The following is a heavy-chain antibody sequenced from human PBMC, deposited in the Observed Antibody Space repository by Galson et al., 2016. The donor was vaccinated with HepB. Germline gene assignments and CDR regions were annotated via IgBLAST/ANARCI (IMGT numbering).Heavy chain of an antibody. V-gene: IGHV6-1*01. CDR1: GDSVSGNTSV. CDR3: VGGLRDRGYHYYMDV. J-gene: IGHJ6*03. CDR2: TYYMSKWYN. Sequence: CAISGDSVSGNTSVWNWIRQSPSRGLEWLGRTYYMSKWYNDYAVFVKSRITIDSDTSKNQFSLQLNSVTPEDTAGYYCVGGLRDRGYHYYMDVWGKGTTVTVSS. D-gene: IGHD3-16*01.